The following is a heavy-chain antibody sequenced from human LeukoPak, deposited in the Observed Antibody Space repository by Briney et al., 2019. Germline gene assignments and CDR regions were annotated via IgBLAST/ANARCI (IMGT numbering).Heavy chain of an antibody. D-gene: IGHD3-16*02. J-gene: IGHJ4*02. CDR3: AKTVSGSHSYQGGDY. V-gene: IGHV3-23*01. CDR2: ISGSGGNT. CDR1: GFTFSSYA. Sequence: PGGFLRLSCAASGFTFSSYAMSWVRQAPGKGLEWVSAISGSGGNTYYADSVKGRFTMSRDNSKNTLYLQMNSLRAEDTAVYFCAKTVSGSHSYQGGDYWGQGTLVTVST.